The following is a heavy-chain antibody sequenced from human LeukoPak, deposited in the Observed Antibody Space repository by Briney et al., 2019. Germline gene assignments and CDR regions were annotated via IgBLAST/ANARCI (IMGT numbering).Heavy chain of an antibody. V-gene: IGHV3-23*01. CDR1: GFTFSSYA. CDR3: AKDGTSHTAGAFDI. J-gene: IGHJ3*02. Sequence: GGSLRLSCAASGFTFSSYAMSWVRQAPGKGLEWVSAISKSGDSTFYADSVKGRFTISRDNSQNTLYVQMNSLRAEDTAVYYCAKDGTSHTAGAFDIWGQGTMVTVSS. CDR2: ISKSGDST. D-gene: IGHD2-2*01.